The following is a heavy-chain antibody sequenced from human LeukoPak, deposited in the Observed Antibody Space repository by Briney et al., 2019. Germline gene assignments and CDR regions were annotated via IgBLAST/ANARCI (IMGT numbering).Heavy chain of an antibody. CDR3: ARGLTGYYSYYYYYLDF. V-gene: IGHV4-4*07. CDR2: IYTSGST. D-gene: IGHD3-9*01. CDR1: GGSISSYY. Sequence: SETLSLTCTVSGGSISSYYWSWIRQPAGKGLEWIGRIYTSGSTNYNPSLKSRVTMSVDTSKNQFSLKLSSVTAADTAVYYCARGLTGYYSYYYYYLDFLGKGTTVTVSS. J-gene: IGHJ6*03.